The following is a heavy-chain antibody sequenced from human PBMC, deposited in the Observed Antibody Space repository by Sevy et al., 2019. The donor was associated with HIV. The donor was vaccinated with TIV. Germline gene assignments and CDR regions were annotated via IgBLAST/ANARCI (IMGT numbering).Heavy chain of an antibody. Sequence: GGSLRLSCAASGFTFNTHAMTWVRQAPGKGLEWVSVISGPGLSTYYADSVKGRFTISRDNSKTTLYLQMNSLRADDTATYYCAKALNPALESMIEVVLRTLKGFDVWGQGTMATVSS. J-gene: IGHJ3*01. CDR1: GFTFNTHA. V-gene: IGHV3-23*01. CDR2: ISGPGLST. CDR3: AKALNPALESMIEVVLRTLKGFDV. D-gene: IGHD3-22*01.